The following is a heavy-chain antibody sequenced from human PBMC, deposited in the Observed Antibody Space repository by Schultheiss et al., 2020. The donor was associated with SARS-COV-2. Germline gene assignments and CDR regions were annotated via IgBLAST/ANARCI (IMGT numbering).Heavy chain of an antibody. J-gene: IGHJ6*03. CDR2: ISGSGGST. V-gene: IGHV3-23*01. D-gene: IGHD2-2*01. CDR1: GFTFSSYA. CDR3: ARALSINRGYCSSTSCDGDYYYYMDV. Sequence: GGSLRLSCAASGFTFSSYAMSWVRQAPGKGLEWVSAISGSGGSTYYADSVKGRFTISRDNSKNTLYLQMNSLRAEDTAVYYCARALSINRGYCSSTSCDGDYYYYMDVWGKGTTVTVSS.